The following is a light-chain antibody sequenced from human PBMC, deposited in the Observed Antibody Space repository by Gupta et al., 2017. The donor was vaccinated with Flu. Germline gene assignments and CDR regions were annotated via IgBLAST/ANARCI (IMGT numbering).Light chain of an antibody. J-gene: IGLJ1*01. CDR1: DLGDKD. CDR2: ERN. V-gene: IGLV3-1*01. CDR3: QAWDGV. Sequence: GQTATITCSGDDLGDKDACWYQQKPGQSPVLLIYERNKRPSGIPERFSGSTAGNTVTLTISGTQAVDEADYYCQAWDGVFGSGTKVTVL.